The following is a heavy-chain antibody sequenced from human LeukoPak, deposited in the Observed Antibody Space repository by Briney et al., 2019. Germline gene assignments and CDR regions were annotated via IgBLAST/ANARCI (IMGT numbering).Heavy chain of an antibody. Sequence: SETLSLTCTVSGGSISSGGYYWSWIRQHPGKGLEWIGYIYYSGSTYYNPSLKSRVTISVDTSKNQFSLKLSSVTAADTAVYYCARGQYDFWSGYSRGDWFDPWGQGTLVTVSS. CDR2: IYYSGST. V-gene: IGHV4-31*03. CDR1: GGSISSGGYY. CDR3: ARGQYDFWSGYSRGDWFDP. D-gene: IGHD3-3*01. J-gene: IGHJ5*02.